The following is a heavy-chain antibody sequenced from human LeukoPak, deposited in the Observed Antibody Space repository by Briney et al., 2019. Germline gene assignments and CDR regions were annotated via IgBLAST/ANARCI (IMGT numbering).Heavy chain of an antibody. CDR2: ISSSSYI. Sequence: GGSLRLSCAASGFTFSSYSMNWVRQAPGKGLEWVSSISSSSYIYYADSVKGRFTISRDNAKNSLYLQMNSLRAEDTAVYYCARDQFIREGAFDIWGQGTMVTVSS. CDR3: ARDQFIREGAFDI. J-gene: IGHJ3*02. V-gene: IGHV3-21*01. D-gene: IGHD1-26*01. CDR1: GFTFSSYS.